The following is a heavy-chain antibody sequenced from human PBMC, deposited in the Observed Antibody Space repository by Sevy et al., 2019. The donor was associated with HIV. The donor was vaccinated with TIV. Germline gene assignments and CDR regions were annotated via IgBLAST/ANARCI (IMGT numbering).Heavy chain of an antibody. CDR1: GFTVSSNY. CDR3: ARGGYYDSSGYLAYFQH. CDR2: IYSGGST. Sequence: GGSVRLSCAASGFTVSSNYMSWVRQAPGKGLEWVSVIYSGGSTYYADSVKGRFTISRDNSKNTLYLQMNSLRAEDTAVYYCARGGYYDSSGYLAYFQHWGQGTLVTVSS. J-gene: IGHJ1*01. V-gene: IGHV3-53*01. D-gene: IGHD3-22*01.